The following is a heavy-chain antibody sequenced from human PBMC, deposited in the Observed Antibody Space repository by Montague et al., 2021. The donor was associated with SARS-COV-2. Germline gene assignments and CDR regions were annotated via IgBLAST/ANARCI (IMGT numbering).Heavy chain of an antibody. D-gene: IGHD1-1*01. V-gene: IGHV4-39*01. J-gene: IGHJ4*02. CDR1: GDSISSSSYN. Sequence: SATPSLTCTVSGDSISSSSYNWGWIRQPPGKGLEWIGSVHYSGRPXYKPSLKSRVTIYVDTSKNQLSLKLSSVTAADTAVYYCTRHVHMTWPEPSPGFDYWGQGTLVTVSS. CDR2: VHYSGRP. CDR3: TRHVHMTWPEPSPGFDY.